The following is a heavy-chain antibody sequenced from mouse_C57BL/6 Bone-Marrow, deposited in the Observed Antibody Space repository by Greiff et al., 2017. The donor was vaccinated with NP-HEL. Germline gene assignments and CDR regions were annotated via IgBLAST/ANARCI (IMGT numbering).Heavy chain of an antibody. CDR1: GFNITDDY. Sequence: VQLKQSGAELVRPGASVKLSCTASGFNITDDYMHWVKQRPEQGLEWIGWIDPENGDTEYASKFQGKATITADTSSNTAYLQLSSLTSEDTAVYYCTTGYYGTLYFDVWGTGTTVTVSS. D-gene: IGHD1-1*01. CDR3: TTGYYGTLYFDV. V-gene: IGHV14-4*01. CDR2: IDPENGDT. J-gene: IGHJ1*03.